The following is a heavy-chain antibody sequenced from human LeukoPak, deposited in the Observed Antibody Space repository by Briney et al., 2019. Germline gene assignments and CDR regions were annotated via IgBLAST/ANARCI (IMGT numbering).Heavy chain of an antibody. CDR3: AREGGGTAMVTFPNDAFDI. V-gene: IGHV3-21*01. CDR2: ISSSSSYI. D-gene: IGHD5-18*01. Sequence: GGSLRLSCAASGFTFSSYAMSWVRQAPGKGLEWVSSISSSSSYIYYADSVKGRFTISRDNAKNSLYLQMNSLRAEDTAVYYCAREGGGTAMVTFPNDAFDIWGQGTMVTVSS. J-gene: IGHJ3*02. CDR1: GFTFSSYA.